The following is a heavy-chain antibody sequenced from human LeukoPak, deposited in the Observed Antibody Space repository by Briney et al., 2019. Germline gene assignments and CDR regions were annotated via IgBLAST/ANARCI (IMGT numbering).Heavy chain of an antibody. CDR2: INPSGGST. V-gene: IGHV1-46*01. CDR3: ARDRPIAAAGFDY. CDR1: GYTFTSYY. D-gene: IGHD6-13*01. J-gene: IGHJ4*02. Sequence: ASVKVSCKASGYTFTSYYMHFVRQAPGQGLEGMGIINPSGGSTSYAQKFQGRVTMTRNTSTGKVYMELSSLRSEETAVYYCARDRPIAAAGFDYWGQGTLVTVSS.